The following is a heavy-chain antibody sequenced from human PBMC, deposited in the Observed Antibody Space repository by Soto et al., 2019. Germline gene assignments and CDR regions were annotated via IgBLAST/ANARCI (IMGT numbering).Heavy chain of an antibody. CDR3: ARERTYYDVSSGYYYGGGAFDI. V-gene: IGHV4-31*03. D-gene: IGHD3-22*01. J-gene: IGHJ3*02. Sequence: QVQLQESGPGLVKPSQTLSLTCTVSGGSISSGGYYWSWIRQRPGKGLEWIGYIYYSGSTYFNPSLTWRVNISVDTSKTKYSLKLSSVTAGDTGVYYCARERTYYDVSSGYYYGGGAFDIWGQGTMVTVSS. CDR1: GGSISSGGYY. CDR2: IYYSGST.